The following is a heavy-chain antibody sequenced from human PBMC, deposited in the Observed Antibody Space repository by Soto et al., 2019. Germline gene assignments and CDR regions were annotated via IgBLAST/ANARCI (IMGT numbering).Heavy chain of an antibody. CDR1: GGSLSQYF. CDR2: IYYLGST. CDR3: ARDGYDGSGSPYPAY. J-gene: IGHJ4*02. D-gene: IGHD3-10*01. Sequence: TSETLAPTCRVSGGSLSQYFWGWIRPSPGKGLEWIGYIYYLGSTDYNPSLKSRVTISVDTSKRQFSLRLTSVTAADTAVYYCARDGYDGSGSPYPAYWGPGTQVTVSS. V-gene: IGHV4-59*01.